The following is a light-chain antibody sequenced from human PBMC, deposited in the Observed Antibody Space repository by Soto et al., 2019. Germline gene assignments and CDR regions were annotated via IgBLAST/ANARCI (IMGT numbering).Light chain of an antibody. Sequence: EIVLTQSPATLSLSPGERATLSCRASQSISSSLAWYQQKPGQAPRLLMYGISRRATGIPDRFSGSGSGTDFTLTITRLEPEDFAVYYCQQYVTSSPRTFGQGTKVDIK. CDR3: QQYVTSSPRT. CDR2: GIS. CDR1: QSISSS. V-gene: IGKV3-20*01. J-gene: IGKJ1*01.